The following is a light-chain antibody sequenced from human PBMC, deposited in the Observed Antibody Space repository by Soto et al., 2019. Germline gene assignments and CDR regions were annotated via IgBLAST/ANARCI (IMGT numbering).Light chain of an antibody. V-gene: IGLV4-69*01. CDR2: LNNDGSH. Sequence: QSVLTQSPSASASLGASVKLTCTLSSGRSSYSIAWHQQQPAKGPRFLMKLNNDGSHIRGDGIPDRFSGSSSGAERYLTISSLQSEDEADYYCQTGGTGMVFGGGTKLTVL. CDR1: SGRSSYS. CDR3: QTGGTGMV. J-gene: IGLJ3*02.